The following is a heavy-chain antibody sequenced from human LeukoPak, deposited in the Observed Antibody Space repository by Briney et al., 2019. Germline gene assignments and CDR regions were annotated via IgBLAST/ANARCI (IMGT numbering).Heavy chain of an antibody. V-gene: IGHV4-31*03. J-gene: IGHJ4*02. CDR3: ARDRLDGYSYGYFDY. Sequence: SETLSLTCTVSGGSISSGGYYWRWIRQHPGKGLEWIGYIYYSGSTYYNPSLKSRVTISVDTSKNQFSLKLSSVTAADTAVYYCARDRLDGYSYGYFDYWGQGTLVTVSS. CDR2: IYYSGST. D-gene: IGHD5-18*01. CDR1: GGSISSGGYY.